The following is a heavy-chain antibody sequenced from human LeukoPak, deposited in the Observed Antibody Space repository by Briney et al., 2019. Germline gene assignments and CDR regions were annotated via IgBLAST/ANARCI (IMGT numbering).Heavy chain of an antibody. J-gene: IGHJ4*02. CDR1: GFTVSSNY. CDR3: ATDDLDY. Sequence: PGGSLRLSCAASGFTVSSNYMSWVRRAPGKGLEWVSVIYSGGSTYYADSVKGRFTISRDKSKNTLYLQMNGLRAEDTAVYYCATDDLDYWGQGTLVTVSS. V-gene: IGHV3-53*01. CDR2: IYSGGST.